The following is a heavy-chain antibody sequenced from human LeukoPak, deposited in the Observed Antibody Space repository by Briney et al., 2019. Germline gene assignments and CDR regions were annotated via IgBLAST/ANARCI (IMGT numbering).Heavy chain of an antibody. CDR3: ARDSRIVVVIHDAFDI. CDR1: GGSISSSSYY. Sequence: SETLSLTCTVSGGSISSSSYYWGWIRQPPGKGLERIGSIYYSGSTYYNPSLKSRVTISVDTSKNQFSLKLSSVTAADTAVYYCARDSRIVVVIHDAFDIWGQGTMVTVSS. D-gene: IGHD3-22*01. CDR2: IYYSGST. V-gene: IGHV4-39*07. J-gene: IGHJ3*02.